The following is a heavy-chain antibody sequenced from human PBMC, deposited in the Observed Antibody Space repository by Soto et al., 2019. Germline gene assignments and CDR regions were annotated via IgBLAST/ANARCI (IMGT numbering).Heavy chain of an antibody. CDR1: GFTFSTYS. CDR2: ISAGGGST. J-gene: IGHJ3*02. D-gene: IGHD4-17*01. Sequence: GGSLRLSCAASGFTFSTYSMHWVRQAPGKGLEWVSYISAGGGSTYYADSVKGRFTISRDNSLNTLYLQMNSLRTEDTAVYYCAHPRGYGVFDAYDIWGQGAMVTVSS. V-gene: IGHV3-23*01. CDR3: AHPRGYGVFDAYDI.